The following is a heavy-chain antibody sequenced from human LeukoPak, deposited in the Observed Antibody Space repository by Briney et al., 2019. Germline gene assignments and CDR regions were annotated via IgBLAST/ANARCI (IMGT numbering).Heavy chain of an antibody. CDR2: INHSGST. J-gene: IGHJ4*02. CDR1: GGSFSTYY. CDR3: ARSGFYCGGDYYVDY. Sequence: SETLSLTCAVYGGSFSTYYWSWVRQPPGKGLEWIGEINHSGSTNYNPSLKSRVTISVDTSKNQFSLRLSSVTAADTAVYYCARSGFYCGGDYYVDYWGQGTLVTVSS. D-gene: IGHD2-21*02. V-gene: IGHV4-34*01.